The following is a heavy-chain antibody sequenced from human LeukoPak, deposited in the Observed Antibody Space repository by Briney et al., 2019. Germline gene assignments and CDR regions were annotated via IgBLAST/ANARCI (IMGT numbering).Heavy chain of an antibody. CDR2: ISGSGDNT. J-gene: IGHJ6*03. V-gene: IGHV3-23*01. CDR3: ANYPTGYYYMDV. Sequence: GGSLRLSCAASGFTFSSHGMSWVRQAPGKGLEWVSTISGSGDNTYYADSVKGRFTISRDNSKNTLYLQMNSLRAEDTAVYYCANYPTGYYYMDVLGKGTTVTISS. CDR1: GFTFSSHG. D-gene: IGHD2-8*02.